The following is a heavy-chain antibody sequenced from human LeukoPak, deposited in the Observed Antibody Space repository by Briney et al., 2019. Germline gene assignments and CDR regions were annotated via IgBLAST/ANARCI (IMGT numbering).Heavy chain of an antibody. D-gene: IGHD4-23*01. Sequence: GDPLRFSCKGFDYSLTSYWIAWVGQLLGKGLRGLGIMYPGDTDTRYSPTSHGQDTISADKSTSTASLRSGSLKATGPAMYYCARYPMATVVHRFDYWGQGTLVTVSS. CDR1: DYSLTSYW. CDR2: MYPGDTDT. J-gene: IGHJ4*02. V-gene: IGHV5-51*03. CDR3: ARYPMATVVHRFDY.